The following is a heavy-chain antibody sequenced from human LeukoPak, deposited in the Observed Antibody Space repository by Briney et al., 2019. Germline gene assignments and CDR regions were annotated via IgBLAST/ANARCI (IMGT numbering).Heavy chain of an antibody. V-gene: IGHV3-23*01. Sequence: GGSLRLSCAASGFTFSSYAMSWARQAPGKGLEWVSAISGSGGSTYYADSVKGRFTISRDNSKNTLYLRMNSLRAEDTAVYYCAKDRKGGYSSSWFDPWGQGTLVTVSS. J-gene: IGHJ5*02. CDR1: GFTFSSYA. CDR3: AKDRKGGYSSSWFDP. CDR2: ISGSGGST. D-gene: IGHD6-13*01.